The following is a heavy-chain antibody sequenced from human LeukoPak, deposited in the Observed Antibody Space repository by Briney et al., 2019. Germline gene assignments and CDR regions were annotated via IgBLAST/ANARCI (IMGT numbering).Heavy chain of an antibody. CDR3: ARAASFSYGMDV. Sequence: PGGSLRLSCAASRFTFSSYWMNGVRQAPGKGLEWVANIKQDGSEKYYVDSVKGRFTISRDNAKNSLYLQMNSLRAEDTAVYYCARAASFSYGMDVWGQGTTVTVSS. J-gene: IGHJ6*02. D-gene: IGHD6-6*01. CDR2: IKQDGSEK. V-gene: IGHV3-7*01. CDR1: RFTFSSYW.